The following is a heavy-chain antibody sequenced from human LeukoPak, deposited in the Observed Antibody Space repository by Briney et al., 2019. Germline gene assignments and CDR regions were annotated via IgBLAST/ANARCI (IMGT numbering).Heavy chain of an antibody. CDR1: GFIFRNYG. CDR2: VTSDGRTE. V-gene: IGHV3-30*18. CDR3: AKDPYRVVVATGNYLDP. D-gene: IGHD2-15*01. J-gene: IGHJ5*02. Sequence: GTSLRLSCAASGFIFRNYGFHWVRQAPGRGPEWVAGVTSDGRTEVYVDSVKGRFTLSRDNSKNTVYLQMNSLRAEDTAIYYCAKDPYRVVVATGNYLDPWGQGTLVTVSS.